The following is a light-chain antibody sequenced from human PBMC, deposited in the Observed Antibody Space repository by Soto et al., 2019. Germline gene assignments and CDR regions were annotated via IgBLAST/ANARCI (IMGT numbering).Light chain of an antibody. CDR3: QKYTTSPFT. V-gene: IGKV3-11*01. CDR1: ESVTDY. Sequence: EIVLSKSPATLSLSPVERSALSGMASESVTDYLAWYQQKPGQAPRLLVYDVSNRAAGIPTRFSGSGSGADFTLTISRLEPEDFAVYYCQKYTTSPFTFGTGTKVDI. J-gene: IGKJ3*01. CDR2: DVS.